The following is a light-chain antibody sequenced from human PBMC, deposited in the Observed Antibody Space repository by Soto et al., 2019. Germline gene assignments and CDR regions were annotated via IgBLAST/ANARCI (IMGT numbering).Light chain of an antibody. J-gene: IGKJ5*01. Sequence: AIQLTQSPSSLSASVGDRVTITCRASQGISSALAWYQQKPGKAPKLLIYDASSLESGVPSRFSGSGSGTDFTLTISSLQPEDFATYYCQQFNNYPHFITFGQGTRLEIK. V-gene: IGKV1D-13*01. CDR2: DAS. CDR1: QGISSA. CDR3: QQFNNYPHFIT.